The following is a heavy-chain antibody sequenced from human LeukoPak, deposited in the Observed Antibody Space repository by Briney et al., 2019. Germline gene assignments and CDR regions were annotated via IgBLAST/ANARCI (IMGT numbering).Heavy chain of an antibody. CDR3: ARASYYGSGSYGVVDY. J-gene: IGHJ4*02. Sequence: RRASVKVSCKASGYTFTGYYMHWVRQAPGQGLEWMGWINPNSGGTNYAQKFQGRVTMTRDTSISTAYMELSRLRSDDTAVYYCARASYYGSGSYGVVDYWGQGTLVTVSS. D-gene: IGHD3-10*01. CDR2: INPNSGGT. CDR1: GYTFTGYY. V-gene: IGHV1-2*02.